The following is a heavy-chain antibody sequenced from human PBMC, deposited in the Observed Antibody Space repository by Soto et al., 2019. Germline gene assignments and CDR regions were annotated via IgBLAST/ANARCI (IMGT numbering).Heavy chain of an antibody. CDR2: INHSGST. V-gene: IGHV4-34*01. Sequence: SETLSLTCAVYGGSFSGYYWSWIRQPPGKGLEWIGEINHSGSTNYNPSLKSRVTISVDTSKNQFSLKLSSVTAADTAVYYCARPRSGYSYGYYFDYWGQGTLVTVSS. D-gene: IGHD5-18*01. J-gene: IGHJ4*02. CDR1: GGSFSGYY. CDR3: ARPRSGYSYGYYFDY.